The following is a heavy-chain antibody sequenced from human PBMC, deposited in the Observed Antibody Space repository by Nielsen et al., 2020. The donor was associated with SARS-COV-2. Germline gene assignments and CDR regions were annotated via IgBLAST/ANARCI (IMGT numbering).Heavy chain of an antibody. D-gene: IGHD6-13*01. Sequence: ASVKVSCKASGYTFTSYGISWVRQAPGQGLEWMGWISAYNGNTNYAQKFQGRVTITADESTSTAYMELSSLRSEDTAVYYCARDQQLVRGDYYYYGMDVWGQGTTVTVSS. CDR3: ARDQQLVRGDYYYYGMDV. CDR2: ISAYNGNT. J-gene: IGHJ6*02. V-gene: IGHV1-18*01. CDR1: GYTFTSYG.